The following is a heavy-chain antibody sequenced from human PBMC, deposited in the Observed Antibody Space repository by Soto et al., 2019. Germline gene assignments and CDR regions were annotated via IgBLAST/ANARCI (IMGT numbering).Heavy chain of an antibody. J-gene: IGHJ6*02. Sequence: PSETLSLTCAVYGGSFSGYYWSWIRQPPGKGLEWIGEINHSGSTNYNPSLKSRVTISVDTSKNQFSLKLSSVTAADTAVYYCARGGARWAAAGRPPGMDVWGQGTTVTVSS. CDR3: ARGGARWAAAGRPPGMDV. D-gene: IGHD6-13*01. V-gene: IGHV4-34*01. CDR1: GGSFSGYY. CDR2: INHSGST.